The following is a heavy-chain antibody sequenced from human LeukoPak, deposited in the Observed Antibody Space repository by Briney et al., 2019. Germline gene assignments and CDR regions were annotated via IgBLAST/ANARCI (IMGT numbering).Heavy chain of an antibody. Sequence: GGSLRLSCAASGFTLSTDSMNWVRQAPGKGLEWISYISYDSAIKYYADSVRGRFTISRDNAKNSLSLQMHSLRAEDTAVYYCAKGAAYYYNSGTYSPDYWGQGTLVTVSS. CDR3: AKGAAYYYNSGTYSPDY. V-gene: IGHV3-48*01. CDR1: GFTLSTDS. J-gene: IGHJ4*02. D-gene: IGHD3-10*01. CDR2: ISYDSAIK.